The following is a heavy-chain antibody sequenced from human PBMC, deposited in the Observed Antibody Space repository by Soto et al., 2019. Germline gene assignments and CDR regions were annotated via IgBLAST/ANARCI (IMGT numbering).Heavy chain of an antibody. D-gene: IGHD6-19*01. CDR3: ARGGIAVAVTFDY. V-gene: IGHV1-69*13. Sequence: SVKVSCKASGGTFSSYAISWVRQAPGQGLEWMGGIIPIFGTANYAQKFQGRVTITADESTSTAYMELSSLRSEDTAVYYCARGGIAVAVTFDYWGQGTLVTVSS. CDR1: GGTFSSYA. CDR2: IIPIFGTA. J-gene: IGHJ4*02.